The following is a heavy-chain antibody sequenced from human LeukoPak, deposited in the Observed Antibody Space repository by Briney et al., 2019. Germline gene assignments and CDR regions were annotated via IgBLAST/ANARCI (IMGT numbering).Heavy chain of an antibody. CDR3: TTGLLGATVDY. CDR2: IKSKTDGGTT. CDR1: GLTFSNAW. J-gene: IGHJ4*02. V-gene: IGHV3-15*07. Sequence: GGSLRLSCAVSGLTFSNAWMNWVRQAPGKGLEWVGRIKSKTDGGTTDYAAPVKGRFTISRDDSKNTLYLQMNSLKTEDTAVYYCTTGLLGATVDYWGQGTLVTVSS. D-gene: IGHD1-26*01.